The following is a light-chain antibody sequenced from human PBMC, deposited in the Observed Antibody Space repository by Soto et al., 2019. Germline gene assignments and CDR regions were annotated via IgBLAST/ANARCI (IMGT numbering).Light chain of an antibody. CDR3: QKFNSYPIT. CDR1: QGISSD. Sequence: DIQLTQSPSFLSASVGDRVTITCRASQGISSDLAWYQQNPGKAPKLLIYAASTLQNGVPSTFRGSGSGTEFTLTSSSLQPEDFGTYYCQKFNSYPITFGQGTRLEIK. CDR2: AAS. V-gene: IGKV1-9*01. J-gene: IGKJ5*01.